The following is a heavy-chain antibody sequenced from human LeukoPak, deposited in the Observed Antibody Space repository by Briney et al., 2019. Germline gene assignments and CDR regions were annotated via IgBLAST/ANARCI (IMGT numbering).Heavy chain of an antibody. J-gene: IGHJ3*02. V-gene: IGHV3-74*01. Sequence: GGSLRLSCAASGNYWMHWVRQAPGKGLVWVSHINSDGSWTSYADSVKGRFTISRDNAKNSLYLQMNSLRAEDTAVYYCARGSWLPYSAFDIWGQGTMVTVSS. CDR2: INSDGSWT. D-gene: IGHD5-24*01. CDR3: ARGSWLPYSAFDI. CDR1: GNYW.